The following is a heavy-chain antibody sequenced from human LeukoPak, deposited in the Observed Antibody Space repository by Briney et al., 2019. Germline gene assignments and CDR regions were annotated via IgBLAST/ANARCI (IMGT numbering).Heavy chain of an antibody. Sequence: ASVKVSCKASGYTYSTYGISWVRQAPGQGLEWMGWINGYKGNTNYAQKLQGRVTMTTDTSTSTAYMELRSLRSDDTAVYYCASLLGYCSGGSCLDYWGQGTLVTVSS. V-gene: IGHV1-18*01. CDR2: INGYKGNT. D-gene: IGHD2-15*01. CDR1: GYTYSTYG. J-gene: IGHJ4*02. CDR3: ASLLGYCSGGSCLDY.